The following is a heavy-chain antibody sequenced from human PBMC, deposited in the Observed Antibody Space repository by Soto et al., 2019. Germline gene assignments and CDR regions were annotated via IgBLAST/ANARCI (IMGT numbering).Heavy chain of an antibody. J-gene: IGHJ4*02. CDR2: IIPIFGTA. CDR3: ARGVVPAANEEYYFDY. D-gene: IGHD2-2*01. V-gene: IGHV1-69*01. Sequence: QVQLVQSGAEVKKPGSSVKVSCKASGDTFSSYAISWVRQAPGQGLEWMGGIIPIFGTANYAQKFQGRATITADESTSTAYMDLSSLRSEDTAVYYCARGVVPAANEEYYFDYWGQGTLVTVSS. CDR1: GDTFSSYA.